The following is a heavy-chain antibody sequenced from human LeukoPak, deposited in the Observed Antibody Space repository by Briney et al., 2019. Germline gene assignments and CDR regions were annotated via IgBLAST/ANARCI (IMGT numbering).Heavy chain of an antibody. J-gene: IGHJ5*02. CDR2: ISNDGGGT. V-gene: IGHV3-23*01. D-gene: IGHD3-22*01. CDR1: GFIFSNYG. CDR3: AKGSSGYFVDL. Sequence: GGSLRLSCAASGFIFSNYGLIWVRQAPGKGLEWVSVISNDGGGTNYADFVKGRFTISRDNSKNTLFLQMNSLRAEDTALYYCAKGSSGYFVDLWGQGTLVTVSS.